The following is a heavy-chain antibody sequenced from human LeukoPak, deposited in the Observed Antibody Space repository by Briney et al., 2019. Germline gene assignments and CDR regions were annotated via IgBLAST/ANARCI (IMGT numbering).Heavy chain of an antibody. Sequence: SETLSLACTVSGDSISSYYWSWIRQPPGKALEWIGYIHFSGSTNYNPSLKSRITISVDTSKKQFSLKLSSVTAADTAVYYCARTGSSSWSYYFDSWGQGALVTVSS. CDR3: ARTGSSSWSYYFDS. V-gene: IGHV4-59*01. CDR1: GDSISSYY. D-gene: IGHD6-13*01. CDR2: IHFSGST. J-gene: IGHJ4*02.